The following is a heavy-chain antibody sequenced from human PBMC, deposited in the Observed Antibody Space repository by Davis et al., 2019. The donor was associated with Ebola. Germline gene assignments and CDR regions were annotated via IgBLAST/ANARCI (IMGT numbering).Heavy chain of an antibody. CDR3: ARADDAFDY. CDR2: IYYSGST. V-gene: IGHV4-59*11. J-gene: IGHJ4*02. CDR1: GGSITEHH. D-gene: IGHD3-16*01. Sequence: SETLSLTCTISGGSITEHHWSWIRQPPGKGLEWIGYIYYSGSTNYNPSLKSRVTISVDTSKNQFSLKLSSVTAADTGVYYCARADDAFDYWGQGTLVTVSS.